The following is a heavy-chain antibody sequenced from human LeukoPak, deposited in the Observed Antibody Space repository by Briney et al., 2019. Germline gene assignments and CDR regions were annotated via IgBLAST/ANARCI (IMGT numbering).Heavy chain of an antibody. D-gene: IGHD4-17*01. CDR2: ISGSGGSK. Sequence: PGGSLRLSCAASGFTFSNYAMNWVREAPGKGLEWVSDISGSGGSKYYADSVKGRFTISRDNSKNTLYLQMNSLRAEDTAVYYCAIGGQYVDYEADWGQGILVTVSS. CDR3: AIGGQYVDYEAD. J-gene: IGHJ4*02. CDR1: GFTFSNYA. V-gene: IGHV3-23*01.